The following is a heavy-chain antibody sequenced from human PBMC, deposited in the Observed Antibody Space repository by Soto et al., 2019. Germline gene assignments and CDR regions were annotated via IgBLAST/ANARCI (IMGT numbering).Heavy chain of an antibody. V-gene: IGHV4-30-4*01. CDR1: GGSISSGDYY. J-gene: IGHJ6*02. Sequence: SETLSLTCTVSGGSISSGDYYWSWIRQPPGKGLEWIGYIYYSGSTYYNPSLKSRVTISVDTSKNQFSLKLSSVTAADTAVYYCARDTWNSPAPEIGYYGMDVSGQGTTVTVS. CDR2: IYYSGST. CDR3: ARDTWNSPAPEIGYYGMDV. D-gene: IGHD1-7*01.